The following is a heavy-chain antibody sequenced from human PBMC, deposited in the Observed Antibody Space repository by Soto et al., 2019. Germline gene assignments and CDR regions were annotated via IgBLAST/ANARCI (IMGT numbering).Heavy chain of an antibody. Sequence: QVQLQESGPGLVKPSETLSLTCTVSGASISPYYWTWIRQPPGKELEWIGYVYYTGSTNYSPSLESRVTMPLDTSRSQFSLMLTSVTAAATAVYYCARHHEYCSGGTCYVVDYWGPGTLVTVSS. D-gene: IGHD2-15*01. CDR2: VYYTGST. CDR1: GASISPYY. J-gene: IGHJ4*02. V-gene: IGHV4-59*08. CDR3: ARHHEYCSGGTCYVVDY.